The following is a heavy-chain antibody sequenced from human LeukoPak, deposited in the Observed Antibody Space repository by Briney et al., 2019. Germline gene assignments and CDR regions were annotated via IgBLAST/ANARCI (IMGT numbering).Heavy chain of an antibody. D-gene: IGHD2-21*01. CDR2: TSYDGSNL. CDR3: ARDPFYSGYVYMDV. Sequence: PGGSLRLSWAGSGFTFRGYAMHWGRQAPGKGVGWVAVTSYDGSNLSYADSVTGRFTISRDNSKNTLYLQMNSLRAEDTAVYYCARDPFYSGYVYMDVWGEGTTVTVSS. J-gene: IGHJ6*03. CDR1: GFTFRGYA. V-gene: IGHV3-30*04.